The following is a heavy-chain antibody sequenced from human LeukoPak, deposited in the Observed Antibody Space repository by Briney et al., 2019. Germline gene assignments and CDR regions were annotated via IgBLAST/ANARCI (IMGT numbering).Heavy chain of an antibody. Sequence: GGSLRLSCAASGFTFDDYAMPWVRQAPGKGLEWVSGISWNSGSIGYADSVKGRFTISRDNAKNSLYLQMNSLRAEDTALYYCAKGVYYDSSGYLFDYWGQGTLVTVSS. V-gene: IGHV3-9*01. CDR1: GFTFDDYA. CDR3: AKGVYYDSSGYLFDY. J-gene: IGHJ4*02. CDR2: ISWNSGSI. D-gene: IGHD3-22*01.